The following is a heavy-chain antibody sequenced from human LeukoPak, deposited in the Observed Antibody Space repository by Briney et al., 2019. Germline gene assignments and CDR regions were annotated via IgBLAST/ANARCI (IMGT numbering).Heavy chain of an antibody. V-gene: IGHV1-58*02. CDR3: AGDKTTSGYYEFDF. Sequence: GTSVKVSCKASGFTFTSSAMQWVRQARGQRLEWIGWIVVGSGNTNYAQKFQERVTITRDMSTSTAYMELSSLRSEDTAVYYCAGDKTTSGYYEFDFWGQGALDTVSS. J-gene: IGHJ4*02. CDR1: GFTFTSSA. D-gene: IGHD5-12*01. CDR2: IVVGSGNT.